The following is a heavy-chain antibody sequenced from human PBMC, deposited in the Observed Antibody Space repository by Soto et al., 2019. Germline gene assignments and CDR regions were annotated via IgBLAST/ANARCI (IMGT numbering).Heavy chain of an antibody. CDR1: GGSISSYY. Sequence: QVQLQESGPGLVKPSETLSLTCTVSGGSISSYYWSWIRQPPGKGLEWIGYIYYSGSTNYNPSLMSRVTISVDTSKHQFSLKLSSVTAADTAVYYCARRGGAGVLGHYGMGVWGQGTTVAVSS. D-gene: IGHD3-16*01. CDR2: IYYSGST. J-gene: IGHJ6*02. V-gene: IGHV4-59*08. CDR3: ARRGGAGVLGHYGMGV.